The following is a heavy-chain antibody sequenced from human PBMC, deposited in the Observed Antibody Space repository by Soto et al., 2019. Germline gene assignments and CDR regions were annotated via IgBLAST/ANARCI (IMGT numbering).Heavy chain of an antibody. CDR1: GFTFSSYA. V-gene: IGHV3-30-3*01. J-gene: IGHJ3*02. CDR3: ARERYSSSSWTHAFDI. CDR2: ISYDGSNK. Sequence: QVQLVESGGGVVQPGRSLRLSCAASGFTFSSYAMHWVRQAPGKGLEWVAVISYDGSNKYYADSVKGRFTISRDNYKNTLYLQMNSLRAEDTAVYYCARERYSSSSWTHAFDIWGQGTMVTVSS. D-gene: IGHD6-6*01.